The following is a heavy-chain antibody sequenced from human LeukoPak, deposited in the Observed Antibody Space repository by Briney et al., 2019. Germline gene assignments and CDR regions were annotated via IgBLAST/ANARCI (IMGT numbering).Heavy chain of an antibody. CDR1: GFTFGDYA. D-gene: IGHD4-17*01. Sequence: PGGSLRLSCTASGFTFGDYAMSWFRQAPGKGLEWVGFIRSKAYGGTTEYAASVKGRFTISRDDSKSIAYLQMNSLKTEDTAVYYCTRWGSDYGDPDFDYWGQGTLVTVSS. CDR2: IRSKAYGGTT. CDR3: TRWGSDYGDPDFDY. V-gene: IGHV3-49*03. J-gene: IGHJ4*02.